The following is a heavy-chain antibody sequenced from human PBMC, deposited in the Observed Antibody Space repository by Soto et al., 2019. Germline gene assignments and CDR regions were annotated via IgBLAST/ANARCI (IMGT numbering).Heavy chain of an antibody. CDR1: GGSISSSSYY. CDR3: AKRYSCSWYNWFDP. V-gene: IGHV4-39*01. J-gene: IGHJ5*02. CDR2: IYYSGST. Sequence: QLQLQESGPGLVKPSETLSLTCTVSGGSISSSSYYWGWIRQPPGKGLEWIGSIYYSGSTYYNPSLKSRVTISVDTSKNQFSLKLSSVTAADTAVYYCAKRYSCSWYNWFDPWGQGTLVTVSS. D-gene: IGHD6-13*01.